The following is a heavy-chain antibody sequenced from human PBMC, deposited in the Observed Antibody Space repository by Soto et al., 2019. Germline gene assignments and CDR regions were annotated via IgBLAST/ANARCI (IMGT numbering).Heavy chain of an antibody. CDR1: GSTFSSYA. CDR3: AKTPYGSGRFTSIDY. D-gene: IGHD3-10*01. J-gene: IGHJ4*02. Sequence: GGSLRLSCAASGSTFSSYAMHWVRQAPGKGLEWVAVISYDGSNKYYADSVKGRFTISRDNAKNSLYLQMNSLRAEDTAVYYCAKTPYGSGRFTSIDYWGQGTLVTVSS. CDR2: ISYDGSNK. V-gene: IGHV3-30-3*02.